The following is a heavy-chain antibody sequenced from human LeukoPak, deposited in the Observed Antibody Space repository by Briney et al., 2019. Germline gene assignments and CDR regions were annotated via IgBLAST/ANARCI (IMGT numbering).Heavy chain of an antibody. V-gene: IGHV3-21*01. CDR2: ISSSSSYI. CDR1: GFTFSSYS. Sequence: KPGGSLRLSCAASGFTFSSYSMNWVRQAPGKGLEWVSSISSSSSYIYYADSVKGRFTISRDNAKNSLYLQMNSLRAEDTAVYYCARGQAGYNWGPDYWGQGTLVTVSS. CDR3: ARGQAGYNWGPDY. D-gene: IGHD5-24*01. J-gene: IGHJ4*02.